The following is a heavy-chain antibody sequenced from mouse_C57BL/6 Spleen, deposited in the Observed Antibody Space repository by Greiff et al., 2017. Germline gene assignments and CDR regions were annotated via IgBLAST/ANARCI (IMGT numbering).Heavy chain of an antibody. Sequence: EVQLQQSGGGLVKPGGSLKLSCAASGFTFSDYGMHWVRQAPEKGLEWVAYISSGSSTIYYADTVKGRFTISRDNAKNTLFLQMTSLRSEDPAMYYCARPYGNYGAMDYWGQGTSVTVSS. CDR3: ARPYGNYGAMDY. D-gene: IGHD2-1*01. CDR1: GFTFSDYG. V-gene: IGHV5-17*01. CDR2: ISSGSSTI. J-gene: IGHJ4*01.